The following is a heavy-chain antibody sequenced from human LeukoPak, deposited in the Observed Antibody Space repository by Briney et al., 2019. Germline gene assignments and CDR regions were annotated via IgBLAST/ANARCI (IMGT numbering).Heavy chain of an antibody. J-gene: IGHJ4*02. CDR2: INPNSGDT. CDR3: AGEYCSGGSCRQGFDY. V-gene: IGHV1-2*02. D-gene: IGHD2-15*01. Sequence: ASVKLSCKASGYTVTDYYMHWVRQAPGQGLEWMGWINPNSGDTNQAQNFQGRVTLTRDTSISTAYMELSSLRSDDSAIYYCAGEYCSGGSCRQGFDYWGQGTLVTVSS. CDR1: GYTVTDYY.